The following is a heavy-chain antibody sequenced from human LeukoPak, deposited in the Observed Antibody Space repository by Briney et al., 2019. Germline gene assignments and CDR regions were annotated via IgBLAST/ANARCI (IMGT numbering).Heavy chain of an antibody. CDR3: ARVDRVYSSSWYR. CDR2: IKQDGSEK. V-gene: IGHV3-7*05. D-gene: IGHD6-13*01. Sequence: PGGPRRRSCGGSGFTFSSHCMSWVRQAPGKGLGWVANIKQDGSEKYYVDSVKGRFTISRDNAKNSLYLQMNSLRAEDTAVYYCARVDRVYSSSWYRWGQGTLVTVSS. CDR1: GFTFSSHC. J-gene: IGHJ4*02.